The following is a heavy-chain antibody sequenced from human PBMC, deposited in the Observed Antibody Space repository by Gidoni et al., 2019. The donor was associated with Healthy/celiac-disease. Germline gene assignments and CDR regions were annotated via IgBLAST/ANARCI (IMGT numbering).Heavy chain of an antibody. V-gene: IGHV1-69*01. D-gene: IGHD3-10*01. CDR1: GGTFSSYA. CDR2: IIPIFGTA. Sequence: QVQLVQSGAEVKKPGSSVKVSCKASGGTFSSYAISWVRQAPGQGLEWTGGIIPIFGTANYAQKFQGRVTITADESTSTAYMELSSLRSEDTAVYYCAILTKSITMVQGVIITNPPDFDYWGQGTLVTVSS. J-gene: IGHJ4*02. CDR3: AILTKSITMVQGVIITNPPDFDY.